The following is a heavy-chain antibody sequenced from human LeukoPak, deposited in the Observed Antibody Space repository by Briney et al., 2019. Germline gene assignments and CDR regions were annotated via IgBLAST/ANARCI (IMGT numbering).Heavy chain of an antibody. J-gene: IGHJ4*02. CDR3: ARDVDTATDQINDY. CDR1: GYTFTSHG. V-gene: IGHV1-18*04. D-gene: IGHD5-18*01. Sequence: ASVKVSCKASGYTFTSHGISWVRQAPGQGLEWMGWVSTYNGNTNYVPKYQGRVTMTTDTSTSTAYMELRSLRSDDTAVYYCARDVDTATDQINDYWGQGTPVTVSS. CDR2: VSTYNGNT.